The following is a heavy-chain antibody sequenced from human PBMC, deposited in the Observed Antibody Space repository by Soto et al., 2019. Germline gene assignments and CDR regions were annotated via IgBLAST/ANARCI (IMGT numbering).Heavy chain of an antibody. V-gene: IGHV5-51*01. CDR1: GYSFTRYW. Sequence: GESLKISCKGSGYSFTRYWIGWVRQMPGKGLEWVGIIYPGDLDTRYSPSFRGQVTISADRSTSTAYLQWNSLKASDTAIYYCVRAAQRGGSYYYGMDVWGQGTTVTVSS. J-gene: IGHJ6*02. CDR2: IYPGDLDT. CDR3: VRAAQRGGSYYYGMDV. D-gene: IGHD6-25*01.